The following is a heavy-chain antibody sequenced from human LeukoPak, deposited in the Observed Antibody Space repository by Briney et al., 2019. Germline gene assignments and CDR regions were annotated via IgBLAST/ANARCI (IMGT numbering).Heavy chain of an antibody. V-gene: IGHV3-23*01. D-gene: IGHD2-2*01. J-gene: IGHJ3*02. CDR3: AKGSVPVVAMNAFEI. CDR1: GFTFSSYA. Sequence: PSGGSLRLTCAASGFTFSSYAMSWVRQAPGKGLEWVSVISGSGVNTYYADSVKGRFTISRDNSKNTLFLQMNSLRAEDTAVYYCAKGSVPVVAMNAFEIWGQGTMVTVSS. CDR2: ISGSGVNT.